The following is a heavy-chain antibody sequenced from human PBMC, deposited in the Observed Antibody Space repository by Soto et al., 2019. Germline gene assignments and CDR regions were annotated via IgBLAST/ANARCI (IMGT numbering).Heavy chain of an antibody. CDR1: GFTVSSNY. Sequence: GESLKISCAASGFTVSSNYMSWVRQAPGKGLEWVSVIYSGGSTYYADSVKGRFTISRDNSKNTLYLQMNSLRAEDTAVYYCARDGIAVAGSRDYYYGMDVWGQGTTVTVSS. CDR3: ARDGIAVAGSRDYYYGMDV. V-gene: IGHV3-53*01. D-gene: IGHD6-19*01. J-gene: IGHJ6*02. CDR2: IYSGGST.